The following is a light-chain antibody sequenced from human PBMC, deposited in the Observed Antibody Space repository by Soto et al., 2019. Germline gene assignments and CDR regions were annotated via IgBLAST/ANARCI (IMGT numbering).Light chain of an antibody. J-gene: IGKJ1*01. Sequence: DIQMTQFPSTLAACVGDRVTITCRASQRISNRLAWFQQKSGEAPKLLIYKASSLESGVPSRFSGSGSGTEFTLTISSLQPDDFATYYCQQYNTYSWTFGQGTKVDIK. CDR2: KAS. V-gene: IGKV1-5*03. CDR3: QQYNTYSWT. CDR1: QRISNR.